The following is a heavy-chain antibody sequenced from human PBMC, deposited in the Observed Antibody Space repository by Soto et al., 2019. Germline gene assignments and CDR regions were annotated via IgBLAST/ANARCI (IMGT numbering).Heavy chain of an antibody. CDR2: IKSKTDGGTT. D-gene: IGHD3-10*01. CDR1: GFTFSNAW. Sequence: EVQLVESGGGLVKPGGSLRLSCAASGFTFSNAWMNWVRQAPGKGLEWVGRIKSKTDGGTTDYAAPVKGRFTISRDDSKNTPELPINSLKIEDTALYYCTPDPTGGWFDPWGQGTLVTVSS. V-gene: IGHV3-15*07. J-gene: IGHJ5*02. CDR3: TPDPTGGWFDP.